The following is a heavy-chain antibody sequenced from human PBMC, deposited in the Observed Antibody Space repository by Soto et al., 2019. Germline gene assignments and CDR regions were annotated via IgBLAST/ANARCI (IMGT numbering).Heavy chain of an antibody. CDR1: GYTFTSYA. D-gene: IGHD3-3*01. CDR3: ARLDSGYYTYYFDY. V-gene: IGHV1-3*01. J-gene: IGHJ4*02. CDR2: INAGNGNT. Sequence: ASVKVSCKASGYTFTSYAMHWVRQAPGQRLEWMGWINAGNGNTKYSQKFQGRVTITRDTSASTAYMELSSLRSEDTAVYYCARLDSGYYTYYFDYWGQGTLVTVSS.